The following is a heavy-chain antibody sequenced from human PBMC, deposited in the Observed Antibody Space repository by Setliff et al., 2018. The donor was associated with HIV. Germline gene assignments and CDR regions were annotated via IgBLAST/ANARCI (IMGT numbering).Heavy chain of an antibody. CDR1: GGTFSSYA. Sequence: AASVKVSCKASGGTFSSYAISWVRQAPGQGLEWMGGIIPIFGTANYAQKFQGRVTITTDESTSTAYMELSSLRSEDTAVYYCARSSDYRSPDAFDIWGQGTMVTVSS. CDR3: ARSSDYRSPDAFDI. J-gene: IGHJ3*02. CDR2: IIPIFGTA. V-gene: IGHV1-69*05. D-gene: IGHD4-17*01.